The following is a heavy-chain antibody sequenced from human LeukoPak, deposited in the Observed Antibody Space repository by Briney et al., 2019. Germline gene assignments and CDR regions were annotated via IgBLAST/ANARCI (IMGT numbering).Heavy chain of an antibody. CDR2: ISSSSSYI. J-gene: IGHJ4*02. V-gene: IGHV3-21*04. CDR3: AKEIRGYSHYFDY. D-gene: IGHD5-18*01. CDR1: GFTFSSYS. Sequence: GGSLRLSCAASGFTFSSYSMNWVRQAPGKGLEWVSSISSSSSYIYYADSVKGRFTISRDNSKNTLYLQMNSLRAEDTAVYYCAKEIRGYSHYFDYWGQGTLVTVSS.